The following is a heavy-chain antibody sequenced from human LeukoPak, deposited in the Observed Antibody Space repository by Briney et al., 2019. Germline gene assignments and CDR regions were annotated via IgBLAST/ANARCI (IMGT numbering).Heavy chain of an antibody. J-gene: IGHJ4*02. CDR1: GFPFSDFS. Sequence: GGSLRLSCATSGFPFSDFSMSWVRQAPGKGLEWISTTNSGGTSTYYAEPVKGRFTISRDNSKNTLYLQMSSLRVEDTAVYYCAKQSYARSLGEGGPGTLVSVSS. CDR3: AKQSYARSLGE. V-gene: IGHV3-23*01. D-gene: IGHD2-8*01. CDR2: TNSGGTST.